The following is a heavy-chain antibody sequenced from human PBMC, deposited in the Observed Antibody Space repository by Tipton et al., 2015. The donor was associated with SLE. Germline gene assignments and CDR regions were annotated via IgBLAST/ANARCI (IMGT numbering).Heavy chain of an antibody. CDR3: ASYPTGSYYFDY. D-gene: IGHD3-9*01. J-gene: IGHJ4*02. CDR2: IYYSGST. V-gene: IGHV4-31*03. Sequence: TLSLTCTVSGGSISSGGYYWSWIRQHPGKGLEWIGYIYYSGSTYCNPSLKSRVTISVDTSKNQFSLKLSSVTAADTAVYYCASYPTGSYYFDYWGQGTLVTVSS. CDR1: GGSISSGGYY.